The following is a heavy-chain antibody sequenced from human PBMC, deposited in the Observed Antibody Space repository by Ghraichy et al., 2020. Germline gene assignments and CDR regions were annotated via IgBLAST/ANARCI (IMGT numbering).Heavy chain of an antibody. Sequence: GGSLRLSCAASGFTFSSYAMSWVRQAPGKGLEWVSAISGSGGSTYYADSVKGRFTISRDNSKNTLYLQMNSLRAEDTAVYYCASSRRDYYDSSGYEYYWGQGTLVTVSS. CDR2: ISGSGGST. V-gene: IGHV3-23*01. CDR3: ASSRRDYYDSSGYEYY. D-gene: IGHD3-22*01. CDR1: GFTFSSYA. J-gene: IGHJ4*02.